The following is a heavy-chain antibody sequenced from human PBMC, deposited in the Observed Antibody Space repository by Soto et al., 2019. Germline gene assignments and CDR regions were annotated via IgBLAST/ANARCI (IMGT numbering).Heavy chain of an antibody. V-gene: IGHV3-74*01. Sequence: VGSLRLSCAASVFTFSGFWMHCVRQTPGKWLMWVAHIKSDGSDTTYADSVKGRFTIARDNPKNTLYLQMNSVRVEDTGVYYCARGSEAYYYYYGMDVLGHGTTVTVSS. CDR3: ARGSEAYYYYYGMDV. CDR1: VFTFSGFW. CDR2: IKSDGSDT. J-gene: IGHJ6*02.